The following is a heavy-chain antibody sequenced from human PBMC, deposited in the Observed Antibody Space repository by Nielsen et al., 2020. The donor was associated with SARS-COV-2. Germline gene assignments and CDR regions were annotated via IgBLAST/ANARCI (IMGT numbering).Heavy chain of an antibody. CDR2: ISGDGGST. J-gene: IGHJ6*02. Sequence: GESLKISCAASGFTFDDYAMHCVRQAPGKGLEWVSLISGDGGSTYYADSVKGRFTISRDNSKNSLYLQMSSLRTEDTALYYCAKDPGSSWYGVVYYYYYGMDVWGQGTTVTVPS. CDR3: AKDPGSSWYGVVYYYYYGMDV. CDR1: GFTFDDYA. D-gene: IGHD6-13*01. V-gene: IGHV3-43*02.